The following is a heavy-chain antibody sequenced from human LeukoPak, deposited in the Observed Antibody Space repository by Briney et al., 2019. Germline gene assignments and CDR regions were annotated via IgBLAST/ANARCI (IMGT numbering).Heavy chain of an antibody. CDR3: ARGKSRGSHIDY. V-gene: IGHV4-38-2*02. J-gene: IGHJ4*02. Sequence: SETLSLTCTVSGYSISSGYYWAWIRQPPGKGLEWIGSIYHSGSTYYNPSLKSRVTISVDTSKNQFSLKVRSVTAADTAVYFCARGKSRGSHIDYWGQGTLVTVSS. CDR1: GYSISSGYY. CDR2: IYHSGST. D-gene: IGHD1-26*01.